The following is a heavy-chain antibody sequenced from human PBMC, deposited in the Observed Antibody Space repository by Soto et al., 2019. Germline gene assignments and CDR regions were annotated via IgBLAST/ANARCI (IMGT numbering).Heavy chain of an antibody. CDR1: GYTFTSYA. D-gene: IGHD1-26*01. V-gene: IGHV1-3*01. CDR3: ARGGAAQTGGWFDP. CDR2: INAGNGNT. Sequence: QVQLVQSGAEVKKPGASVKVSCKASGYTFTSYAMHWVRQAPGQRLEWMGWINAGNGNTKYSQKFQGRVTITRDTSASTAYMELSSLRSEDTAVYYCARGGAAQTGGWFDPWGQGTLVTVSS. J-gene: IGHJ5*02.